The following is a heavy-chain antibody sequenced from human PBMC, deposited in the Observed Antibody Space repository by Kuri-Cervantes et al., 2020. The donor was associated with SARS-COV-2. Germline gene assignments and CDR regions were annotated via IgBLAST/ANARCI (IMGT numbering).Heavy chain of an antibody. Sequence: GESLKISCAASDFTFSNYAMHWVRQAPGKGLEWVAVISYDGSNKYYADSVKGRFTISRDNSKNTLYLQMNSLRAEDTAVYYCARDPDGWFGEPPDAFDIWGQGTMVTVSS. V-gene: IGHV3-30-3*01. CDR1: DFTFSNYA. CDR3: ARDPDGWFGEPPDAFDI. D-gene: IGHD3-10*01. J-gene: IGHJ3*02. CDR2: ISYDGSNK.